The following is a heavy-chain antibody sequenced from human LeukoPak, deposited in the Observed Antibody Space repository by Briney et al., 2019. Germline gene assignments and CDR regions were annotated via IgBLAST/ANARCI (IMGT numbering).Heavy chain of an antibody. Sequence: GGSLRLSCAASGFTFSSYSMNWVRQAPGKGLEWVSYISSSSSMIYYADSVKGRFTTSGDNAKNSLYLQMKSLRDEDTAIYYCARDYGDLPARVPYFDYWGQGTLVTVSS. CDR2: ISSSSSMI. D-gene: IGHD4-17*01. V-gene: IGHV3-48*02. CDR3: ARDYGDLPARVPYFDY. CDR1: GFTFSSYS. J-gene: IGHJ4*02.